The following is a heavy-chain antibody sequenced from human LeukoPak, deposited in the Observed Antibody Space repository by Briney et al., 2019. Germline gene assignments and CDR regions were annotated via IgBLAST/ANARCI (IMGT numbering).Heavy chain of an antibody. J-gene: IGHJ6*03. D-gene: IGHD6-6*01. V-gene: IGHV5-51*01. CDR1: GYSFTSYW. CDR2: IYPGDSDT. Sequence: GESLKISCKGSGYSFTSYWIGWVRQMPGRGLEWMGIIYPGDSDTRYSPSFQGQVTISADKSISTAYLQWNSLKPSDTAMYYCARGRSMAAKGDYMDVWGKGTTVTVSS. CDR3: ARGRSMAAKGDYMDV.